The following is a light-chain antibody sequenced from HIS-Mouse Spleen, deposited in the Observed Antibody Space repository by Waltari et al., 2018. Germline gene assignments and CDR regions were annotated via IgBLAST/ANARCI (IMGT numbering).Light chain of an antibody. Sequence: QSVLTQPPSVSGAPGRGVPSPSPGSSPNIGAGYDFNWSQQLPGTAPKLLIYGNSNRPSGVPDRFSGSKSGTSASLAITGLQAEDEADYYCQSYDSSLSAHYVFGTGTKVTVL. CDR3: QSYDSSLSAHYV. CDR1: SPNIGAGYD. CDR2: GNS. V-gene: IGLV1-40*01. J-gene: IGLJ1*01.